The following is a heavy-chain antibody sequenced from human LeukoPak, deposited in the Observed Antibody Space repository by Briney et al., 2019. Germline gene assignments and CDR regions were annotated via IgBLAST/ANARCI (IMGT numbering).Heavy chain of an antibody. D-gene: IGHD1-26*01. Sequence: SETVSLTCAFYVGSFSGYYWSWIREPPGKGLECIGEINHSGSTNYNPSLKSQVTISVDTSKNQFSMKLTSVTAADPAVYYCAIGRGKFDPWGQGTLVTVSS. CDR3: AIGRGKFDP. CDR1: VGSFSGYY. J-gene: IGHJ5*02. CDR2: INHSGST. V-gene: IGHV4-34*01.